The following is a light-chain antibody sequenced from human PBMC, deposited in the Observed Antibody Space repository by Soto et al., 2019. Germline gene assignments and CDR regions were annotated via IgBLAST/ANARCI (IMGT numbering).Light chain of an antibody. J-gene: IGKJ5*01. Sequence: ENVLTQSPGTLSLSPGDRATLSCRATQFVRGTSLAGYQQKPGQAPRPLIFGAVSRASGIPDRSSASGFGTDFTLIISRLEPEDFAVYYCQQYYNSPFTFGQGTRLEIK. CDR3: QQYYNSPFT. CDR1: QFVRGTS. V-gene: IGKV3-20*01. CDR2: GAV.